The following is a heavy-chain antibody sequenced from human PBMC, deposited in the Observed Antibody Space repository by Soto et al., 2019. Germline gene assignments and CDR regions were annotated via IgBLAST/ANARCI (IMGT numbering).Heavy chain of an antibody. V-gene: IGHV4-39*01. CDR1: GVSITSSSYY. CDR2: IYYSGST. D-gene: IGHD1-26*01. Sequence: QLHLRESGPGLVKPSETLSLTCTVSGVSITSSSYYWGWIRQPPGKGLEWIGSIYYSGSTYYNPSLSSRVTISVDTSKNQFSLKLSSVTAADTAVYYCATQEVGGSYVYTFDPWGQGTLVTVSS. J-gene: IGHJ5*02. CDR3: ATQEVGGSYVYTFDP.